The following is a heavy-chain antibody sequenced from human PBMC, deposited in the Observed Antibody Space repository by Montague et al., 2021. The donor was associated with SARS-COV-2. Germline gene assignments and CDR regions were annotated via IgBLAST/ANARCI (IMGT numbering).Heavy chain of an antibody. CDR1: GGSIRSTTFY. Sequence: SETLSLTCTVSGGSIRSTTFYWGWIRQSPGKGLDWIGYIYKGDTTYYNPSLKSRVAISLDTPNNQFSLKITSLIVADTAIYYCVTPGKTAVAGQFDYWGPGILVTVSS. D-gene: IGHD6-19*01. CDR2: IYKGDTT. V-gene: IGHV4-39*07. J-gene: IGHJ4*02. CDR3: VTPGKTAVAGQFDY.